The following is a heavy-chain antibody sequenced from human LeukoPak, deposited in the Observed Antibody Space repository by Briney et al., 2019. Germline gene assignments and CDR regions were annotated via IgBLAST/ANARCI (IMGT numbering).Heavy chain of an antibody. CDR1: GFTFSSYE. J-gene: IGHJ3*02. CDR2: ISSSGINI. V-gene: IGHV3-48*03. CDR3: AKAFNGFDI. Sequence: GGSLRLSWAASGFTFSSYEMNWVRQAPGQGLEWLSYISSSGINIYYADSVKGRFTISRDNAKNSLYFQMNSLRAEDTAVYYCAKAFNGFDIWGHGTMVTVSS.